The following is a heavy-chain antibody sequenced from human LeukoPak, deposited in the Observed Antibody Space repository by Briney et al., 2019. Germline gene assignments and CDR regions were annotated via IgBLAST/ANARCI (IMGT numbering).Heavy chain of an antibody. CDR1: GGSISSSSYY. J-gene: IGHJ5*02. V-gene: IGHV4-39*07. CDR3: ALTGYRNWFDP. Sequence: SETLSLTCTVSGGSISSSSYYWGWIRQPPGKGLEWIGSIYYSGSTNYNPSLKSRVTISVDTSKNQFSLKLSSVTAADTAVYYCALTGYRNWFDPWGQGTLVTVSS. CDR2: IYYSGST. D-gene: IGHD3-9*01.